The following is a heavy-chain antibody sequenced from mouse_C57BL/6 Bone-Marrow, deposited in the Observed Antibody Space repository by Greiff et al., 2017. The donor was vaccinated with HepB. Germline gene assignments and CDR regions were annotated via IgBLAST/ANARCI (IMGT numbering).Heavy chain of an antibody. CDR2: IDPEDGDT. Sequence: EVQLQQSGAELVRPGASVKLSCTASGFNIKDYYMHWVKQRPEQGLEWIGRIDPEDGDTEYAPKFQGKATMTADTSSNTAYLQLSSLTSEDTAVYYCTRRNGSRTWFAYWGQGTLVTVSA. CDR3: TRRNGSRTWFAY. D-gene: IGHD1-1*01. V-gene: IGHV14-1*01. CDR1: GFNIKDYY. J-gene: IGHJ3*01.